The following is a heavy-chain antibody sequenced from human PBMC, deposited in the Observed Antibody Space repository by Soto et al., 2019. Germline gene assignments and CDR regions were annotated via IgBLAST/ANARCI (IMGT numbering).Heavy chain of an antibody. D-gene: IGHD5-18*01. CDR1: GFTFSTYG. V-gene: IGHV3-33*01. CDR3: GRDGALGDTSVVDS. J-gene: IGHJ4*02. CDR2: IWYDGSNK. Sequence: QVQLVESGGGVVQPGKSLRLSCAASGFTFSTYGMHWVRQARGKGLEWVAVIWYDGSNKYHGDSLKGRFTISRDNSKNTLYLQINNLRADDTPVYYCGRDGALGDTSVVDSWGQGTLVTVSS.